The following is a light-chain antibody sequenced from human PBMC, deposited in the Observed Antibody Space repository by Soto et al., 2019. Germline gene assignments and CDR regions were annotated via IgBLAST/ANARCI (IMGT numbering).Light chain of an antibody. V-gene: IGLV2-11*01. J-gene: IGLJ1*01. CDR1: SSDVGGYNY. CDR3: CSYAGSYTLYV. Sequence: QSVLTQPRSVSGSPGQSVTISCTGTSSDVGGYNYVSWYQQHPGKAPKLMIYDVSKRPSGVPDRFSGSKSGNTASLTISGLQAEDEADCYCCSYAGSYTLYVFGTGTKATVL. CDR2: DVS.